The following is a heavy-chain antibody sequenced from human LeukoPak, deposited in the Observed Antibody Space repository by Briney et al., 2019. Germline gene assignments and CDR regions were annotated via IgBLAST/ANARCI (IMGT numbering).Heavy chain of an antibody. V-gene: IGHV4-30-2*01. Sequence: PSETLSLTCAVSGGSISSGGYSWSWIRQPPGKGLEWIGYIYHSGSTYYNPSLKSRVTISVDRSKNQFSLKLGSVTAADTAVYYCASNVDTAMAHLHPFDYWGQGTLVTVSS. CDR3: ASNVDTAMAHLHPFDY. CDR2: IYHSGST. J-gene: IGHJ4*02. CDR1: GGSISSGGYS. D-gene: IGHD5-18*01.